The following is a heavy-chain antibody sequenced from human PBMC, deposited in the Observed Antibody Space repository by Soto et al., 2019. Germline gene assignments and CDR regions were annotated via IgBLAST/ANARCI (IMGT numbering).Heavy chain of an antibody. CDR3: AKDRLIRYFDWGPPCGMDV. CDR1: GFTFSSYG. V-gene: IGHV3-30*18. CDR2: ISYDGSNK. J-gene: IGHJ6*02. D-gene: IGHD3-9*01. Sequence: PGGSLRLSCAASGFTFSSYGMHWVRQAPGKGLEWVAVISYDGSNKYYADSVKGRFTISRDNSKNTLYLQMNSLRAEDTAVYYCAKDRLIRYFDWGPPCGMDVWGQGTTVTVSS.